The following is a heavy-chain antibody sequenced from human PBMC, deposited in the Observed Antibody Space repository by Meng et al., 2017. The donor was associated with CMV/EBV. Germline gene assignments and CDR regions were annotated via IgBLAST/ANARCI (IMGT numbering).Heavy chain of an antibody. CDR3: AREEITMVRGVLNYFDY. Sequence: GSISSSYWSWTRQPPGKGLEWIGRIYTSGRANYNPSLKRRVTMSVDTSKNQFSLKLSSVTAADTAVYYCAREEITMVRGVLNYFDYWGQGTLVTVSS. D-gene: IGHD3-10*01. V-gene: IGHV4-4*07. CDR1: GSISSSY. J-gene: IGHJ4*02. CDR2: IYTSGRA.